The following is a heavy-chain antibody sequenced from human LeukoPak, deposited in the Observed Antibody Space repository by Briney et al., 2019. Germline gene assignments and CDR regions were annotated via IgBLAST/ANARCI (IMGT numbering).Heavy chain of an antibody. Sequence: GGSLRLSCAASGFTFSSYWLHWVRQAPGKGLVWVSRINSDGSSRTYADSVKGRFTISRDNSKNTLYLQMNSLRAEDTAVYYCAKGPEVVVPASDFDYWGQGTLVTVSS. CDR2: INSDGSSR. V-gene: IGHV3-74*01. J-gene: IGHJ4*02. CDR1: GFTFSSYW. D-gene: IGHD2-2*01. CDR3: AKGPEVVVPASDFDY.